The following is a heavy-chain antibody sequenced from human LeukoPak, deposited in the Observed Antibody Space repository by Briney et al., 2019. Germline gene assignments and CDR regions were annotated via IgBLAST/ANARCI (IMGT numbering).Heavy chain of an antibody. J-gene: IGHJ4*02. CDR3: ARARVHGSGSYDY. CDR1: GGSFSGYY. CDR2: INHSGST. D-gene: IGHD3-10*01. Sequence: SETLSLTCAVYGGSFSGYYWSWIRQPPGKGLEWIGEINHSGSTNYSPSLKSRVTISVDTSKNQFSLKLSSVTAADTAVYYCARARVHGSGSYDYWGQGTLVTVSS. V-gene: IGHV4-34*01.